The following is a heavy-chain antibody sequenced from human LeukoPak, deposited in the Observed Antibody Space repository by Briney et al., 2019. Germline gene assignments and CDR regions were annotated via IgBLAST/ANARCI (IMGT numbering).Heavy chain of an antibody. J-gene: IGHJ4*02. CDR1: GYTFTGYL. Sequence: ASVKVSCKASGYTFTGYLMHWVRQAPGQGLEWMAWIDPNSGGTNYAQKFQGRVTMTRDTSINTAFMELSRLRSDDSAVYYCASAAVYGDPTNPYFDYWGQGTLVTVSS. CDR2: IDPNSGGT. D-gene: IGHD4-17*01. V-gene: IGHV1-2*02. CDR3: ASAAVYGDPTNPYFDY.